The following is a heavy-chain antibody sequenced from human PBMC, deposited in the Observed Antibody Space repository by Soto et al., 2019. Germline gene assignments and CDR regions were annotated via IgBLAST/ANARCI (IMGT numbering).Heavy chain of an antibody. CDR1: GRTFRTHA. V-gene: IGHV1-69*01. CDR3: ARGSIPAASYFDS. CDR2: IIPMFGTA. D-gene: IGHD2-2*01. Sequence: QVQLVQSGAEVKKPGSSRKVSYQASGRTFRTHAISWVRQAPGQGLEWMGGIIPMFGTANYAPKFQGTVTITADESTNTAYMELRSLSSEDTAMYYCARGSIPAASYFDSWGQGTPVTVSS. J-gene: IGHJ4*02.